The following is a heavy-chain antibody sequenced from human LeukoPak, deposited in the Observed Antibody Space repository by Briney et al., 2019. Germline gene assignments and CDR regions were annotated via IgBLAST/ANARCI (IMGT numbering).Heavy chain of an antibody. CDR1: GGTFSSYA. J-gene: IGHJ4*02. CDR2: ISGSDGST. D-gene: IGHD2-15*01. Sequence: PGGALRLSCAASGGTFSSYAMNWGGQAPGKGVEGGSVISGSDGSTYYADSVKGGFTISRDNSKNTLYMQKNRRREEETAVYYCATRRHHHYSAFDHWGQGTLVTVSP. V-gene: IGHV3-23*01. CDR3: ATRRHHHYSAFDH.